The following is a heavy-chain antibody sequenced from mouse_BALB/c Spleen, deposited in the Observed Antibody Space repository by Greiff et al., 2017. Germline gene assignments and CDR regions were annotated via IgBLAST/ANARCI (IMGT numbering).Heavy chain of an antibody. CDR3: ARTPHGLHAMDY. V-gene: IGHV5-4*02. J-gene: IGHJ4*01. D-gene: IGHD2-4*01. Sequence: EVKLQESGGGLVKPGGSLKLSCAASGFTFSDYYMYWVRQTPEKRLEWVATISDGGSYTYYPDSVKGRFTISRDNAKNNLYLQMSSLKSEDTAMYYCARTPHGLHAMDYWGQGTSVTVSS. CDR1: GFTFSDYY. CDR2: ISDGGSYT.